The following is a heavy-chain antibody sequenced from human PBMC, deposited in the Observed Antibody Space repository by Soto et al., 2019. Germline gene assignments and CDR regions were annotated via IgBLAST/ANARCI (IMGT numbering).Heavy chain of an antibody. V-gene: IGHV3-15*01. Sequence: PGGSLRLSCAASGFTFSNAWMSWVRQAPGKGLEWVGRIKSKTDGGTTDYAAPVKGRFTISRDDSKNTLYLQMNSLKTEDTAVYYCTTGMVGATGFFDYWGQGTLVTVSS. J-gene: IGHJ4*02. CDR2: IKSKTDGGTT. D-gene: IGHD1-26*01. CDR1: GFTFSNAW. CDR3: TTGMVGATGFFDY.